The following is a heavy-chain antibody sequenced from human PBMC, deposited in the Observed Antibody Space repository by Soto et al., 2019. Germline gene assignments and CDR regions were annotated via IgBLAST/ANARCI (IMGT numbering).Heavy chain of an antibody. Sequence: QVQLQESGPGLVKPSGTLSLTCAVSGGSISSSNWWSWVRQPPGQGLEWIGEIYHSGSTNYNPSLKSRVTISVDKSKNQFSLKLSSVTAADTAVYYCARGKGYSSGWSPYGMDVWGQGTTVTVSS. V-gene: IGHV4-4*02. J-gene: IGHJ6*02. D-gene: IGHD6-19*01. CDR2: IYHSGST. CDR3: ARGKGYSSGWSPYGMDV. CDR1: GGSISSSNW.